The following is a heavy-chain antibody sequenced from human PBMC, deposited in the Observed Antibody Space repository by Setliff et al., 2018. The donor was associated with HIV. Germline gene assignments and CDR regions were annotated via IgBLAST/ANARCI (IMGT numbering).Heavy chain of an antibody. J-gene: IGHJ3*02. D-gene: IGHD3-22*01. Sequence: SETLSLTCAVYGGSFNGYSWTWIRQPPGKGLEWIGGINHSGSTNHNPSLKSRVTISVDTSKNQFSLKLSSVTAADTAVYYCARGLVEEIVVITQPRLKYAFDIWGQGAMVT. CDR3: ARGLVEEIVVITQPRLKYAFDI. V-gene: IGHV4-34*01. CDR1: GGSFNGYS. CDR2: INHSGST.